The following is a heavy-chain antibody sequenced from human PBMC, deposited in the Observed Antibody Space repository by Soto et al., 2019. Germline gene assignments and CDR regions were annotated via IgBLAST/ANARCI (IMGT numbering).Heavy chain of an antibody. CDR3: ARDRRYYDSSGYPDDYYYGMDV. Sequence: GGSLRLSCAASGFTFSSYDMHWVRQATGKGLEWVSAIGTAGDTYYPGSVKGRFTISRENAKNSLYLQMNSLRAGDAAVYYCARDRRYYDSSGYPDDYYYGMDVWGQGTTVTVSS. D-gene: IGHD3-22*01. V-gene: IGHV3-13*01. CDR2: IGTAGDT. J-gene: IGHJ6*02. CDR1: GFTFSSYD.